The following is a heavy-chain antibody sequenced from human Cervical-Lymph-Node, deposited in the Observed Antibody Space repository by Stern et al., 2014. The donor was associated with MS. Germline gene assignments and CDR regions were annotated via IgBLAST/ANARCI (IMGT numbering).Heavy chain of an antibody. V-gene: IGHV1-69*01. CDR2: IIPMFATA. CDR3: ARDTARHAFDI. D-gene: IGHD1-1*01. J-gene: IGHJ3*02. CDR1: GDTFTRHP. Sequence: VQLVESGAEVKKPGSAVKVSCKASGDTFTRHPISWVRQAPGQGLEWMGGIIPMFATANYAQKFQGRVTITADESTRTAYMELSSLTSEDTAVYYCARDTARHAFDIWGQGTMVTVSS.